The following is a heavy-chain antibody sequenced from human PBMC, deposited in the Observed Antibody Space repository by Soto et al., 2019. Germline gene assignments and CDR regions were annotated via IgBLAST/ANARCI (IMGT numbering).Heavy chain of an antibody. Sequence: GGSLRLSCAASGFTFSSYWMHWVRQAPGKGLVWVSRINSDGSSTSYADSVKGRFTISRDNAKNTLYLQMNSLRAEDTAVYYCARSAPRDYYYGMDVWGQGTTVTVSS. CDR2: INSDGSST. J-gene: IGHJ6*02. V-gene: IGHV3-74*01. CDR1: GFTFSSYW. CDR3: ARSAPRDYYYGMDV.